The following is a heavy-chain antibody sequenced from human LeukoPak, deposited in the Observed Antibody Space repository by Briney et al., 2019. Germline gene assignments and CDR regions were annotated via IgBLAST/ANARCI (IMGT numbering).Heavy chain of an antibody. J-gene: IGHJ4*02. Sequence: GGSLRLSCAASGFTFSDYYMSWIRQAPGKGLEWVSYISSSSSHTNYADSVKGRFTISRDNAKNSLYLQMNSLRAEDTAVYYCARRRRSFDYWGQGTLVTVSS. CDR1: GFTFSDYY. V-gene: IGHV3-11*06. CDR3: ARRRRSFDY. CDR2: ISSSSSHT.